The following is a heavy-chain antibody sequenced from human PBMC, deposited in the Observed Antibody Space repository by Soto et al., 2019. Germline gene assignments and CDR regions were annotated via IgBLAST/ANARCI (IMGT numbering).Heavy chain of an antibody. J-gene: IGHJ5*02. D-gene: IGHD2-2*01. Sequence: QVQLVQSGAEVEKPGSSVKVSCKASGGTFSSYGISWVRQAPGQGLEWMGKIIPIFGTANYAQNFQGRVTITADESTRTAFMELTRLRSEDTAVYYCASGDYCISTSCHWFDPWGQGTLVTVSS. V-gene: IGHV1-69*15. CDR3: ASGDYCISTSCHWFDP. CDR2: IIPIFGTA. CDR1: GGTFSSYG.